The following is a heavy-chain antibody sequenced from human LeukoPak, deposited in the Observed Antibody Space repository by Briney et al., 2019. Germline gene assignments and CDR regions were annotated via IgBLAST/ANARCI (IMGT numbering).Heavy chain of an antibody. V-gene: IGHV4-59*01. Sequence: SETLSLTCTVSGDSISSYYWNWIRQPPGKGLEYIGWIHYSGNTDYNPSLKSRVTISLDRSKRQLSLNLRSVTAAETAVYYCARWGYFDSSGYFVAEYRGQGTLVTVSS. CDR2: IHYSGNT. D-gene: IGHD3-22*01. CDR3: ARWGYFDSSGYFVAEY. CDR1: GDSISSYY. J-gene: IGHJ4*02.